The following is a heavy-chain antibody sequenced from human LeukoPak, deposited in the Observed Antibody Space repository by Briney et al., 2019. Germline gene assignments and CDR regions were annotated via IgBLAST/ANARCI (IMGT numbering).Heavy chain of an antibody. J-gene: IGHJ6*03. CDR1: GGSISSSSYY. Sequence: SETLSLTCTVSGGSISSSSYYWGWIRQPPGKGLEWIGSIYYSGSTYYNPSLKSRVTISVDTSKNQFSLKLSSVTAADTAVYYCANTILGDYYYYYMGVWGKGTTVTVSS. CDR3: ANTILGDYYYYYMGV. CDR2: IYYSGST. V-gene: IGHV4-39*01. D-gene: IGHD3-3*01.